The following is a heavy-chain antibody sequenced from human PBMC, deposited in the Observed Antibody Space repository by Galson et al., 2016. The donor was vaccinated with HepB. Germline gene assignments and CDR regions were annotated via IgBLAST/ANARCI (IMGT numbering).Heavy chain of an antibody. CDR3: ARDDTGTDNGGMAV. D-gene: IGHD1-1*01. V-gene: IGHV3-33*01. CDR2: IWHDGSNK. Sequence: SLRLSCAASGFSFSTYGMNWVRQAPGKGLEWVAVIWHDGSNKYYADSVKGRFTISRDNSKNTLYLQMNTLRAEDTAIYYCARDDTGTDNGGMAVWGQGTTGTVAS. CDR1: GFSFSTYG. J-gene: IGHJ6*01.